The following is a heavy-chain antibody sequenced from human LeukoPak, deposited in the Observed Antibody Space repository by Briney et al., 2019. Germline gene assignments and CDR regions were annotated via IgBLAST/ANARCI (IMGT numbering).Heavy chain of an antibody. Sequence: GPLHLSCAASGFPFSSYGMHGGRQAPGKGREGVAFIRYEGSNKYNADSVKGRFTISRDNSKNTLSLQMNSLRAEDTAVYYCGGVPISDNWGQGTLVTVSS. J-gene: IGHJ4*02. D-gene: IGHD1-26*01. CDR3: GGVPISDN. CDR1: GFPFSSYG. V-gene: IGHV3-30*02. CDR2: IRYEGSNK.